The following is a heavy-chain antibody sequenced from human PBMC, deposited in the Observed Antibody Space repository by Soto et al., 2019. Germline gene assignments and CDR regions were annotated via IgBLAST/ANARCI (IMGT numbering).Heavy chain of an antibody. V-gene: IGHV4-39*01. J-gene: IGHJ6*02. CDR1: GGAINSTVYY. D-gene: IGHD6-13*01. Sequence: SGTLSLTFTVSGGAINSTVYYWGWSRQPPGKGLEWIGGFNYGGPTYYSPSLQSRVTISLDTAKNHFSLNLRSVTAADTAVYYCARHGAYSTSVYYYYGMDVWGQGTTVTVSS. CDR2: FNYGGPT. CDR3: ARHGAYSTSVYYYYGMDV.